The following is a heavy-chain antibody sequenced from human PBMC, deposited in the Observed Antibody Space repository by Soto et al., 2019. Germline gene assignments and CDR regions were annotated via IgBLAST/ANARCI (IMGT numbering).Heavy chain of an antibody. CDR2: INPNSGGT. CDR3: ARALAAAGTDYYYYGMDV. Sequence: ASVKVSCTASGYTFTGDDMHWVRQAPGQGLEWMGWINPNSGGTNYAQKFQGWVTMTRDTSISTAYMELSRLRSDDTAVYYCARALAAAGTDYYYYGMDVWGQGTTVTAP. D-gene: IGHD6-13*01. V-gene: IGHV1-2*04. J-gene: IGHJ6*02. CDR1: GYTFTGDD.